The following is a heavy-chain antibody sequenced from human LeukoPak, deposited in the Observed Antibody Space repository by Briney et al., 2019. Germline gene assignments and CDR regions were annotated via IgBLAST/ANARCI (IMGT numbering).Heavy chain of an antibody. V-gene: IGHV4-39*01. CDR3: ARRMGSGATYPRTFDY. CDR2: IGYTGTT. J-gene: IGHJ4*02. Sequence: SETLSLTCTVTGGSISTRNHYWGWLRQPPGKGLEWIGSIGYTGTTNSNPSLKSRVTLSVDTSKNQVSLTLSSVTAAYTAVYFCARRMGSGATYPRTFDYWGQGTLVTVSS. D-gene: IGHD2-8*02. CDR1: GGSISTRNHY.